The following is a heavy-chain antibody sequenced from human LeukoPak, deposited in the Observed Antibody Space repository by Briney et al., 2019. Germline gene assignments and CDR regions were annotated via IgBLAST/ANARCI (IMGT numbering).Heavy chain of an antibody. CDR2: IFYSGST. D-gene: IGHD4-17*01. CDR1: GGSISTSNYY. V-gene: IGHV4-39*07. CDR3: ARAGDYGIKD. Sequence: PSETLSLTCTVSGGSISTSNYYWGWIRQPPGKGLEWIGNIFYSGSTYYSPSLRSRVTISLDTSRNQFSLKLNSVTAADAAVYYCARAGDYGIKDWGQGTLVTVSS. J-gene: IGHJ4*02.